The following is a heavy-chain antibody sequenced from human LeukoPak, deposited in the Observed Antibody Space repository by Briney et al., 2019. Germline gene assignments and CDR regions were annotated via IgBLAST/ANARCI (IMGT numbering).Heavy chain of an antibody. CDR1: GFTFSSYG. J-gene: IGHJ4*02. Sequence: GGSLRLSCAASGFTFSSYGMSWVRQAPGKGLEWVSSISSSSSYIYYADSVKGRFTISRDNAKNSLYLQMNSLTAEDTAVYYCARVDFWSGHYYFDYWGQGTLVTVSS. CDR2: ISSSSSYI. V-gene: IGHV3-21*04. CDR3: ARVDFWSGHYYFDY. D-gene: IGHD3-3*01.